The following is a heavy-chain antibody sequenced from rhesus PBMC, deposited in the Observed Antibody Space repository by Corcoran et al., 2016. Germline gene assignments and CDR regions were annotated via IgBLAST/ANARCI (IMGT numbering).Heavy chain of an antibody. Sequence: QLQLQESGPGLVKPSETLSVTCAVSGGSISSSYWSLIRQAPGKGLEWIGLIYGSGSSTNYNPRLKSPVTLSVATSENPLSLKLTSVTTADTAVYDCARLYGNYWYFDLWGPGTPITISS. CDR3: ARLYGNYWYFDL. V-gene: IGHV4-169*01. CDR2: IYGSGSST. CDR1: GGSISSSY. J-gene: IGHJ2*01. D-gene: IGHD4-35*01.